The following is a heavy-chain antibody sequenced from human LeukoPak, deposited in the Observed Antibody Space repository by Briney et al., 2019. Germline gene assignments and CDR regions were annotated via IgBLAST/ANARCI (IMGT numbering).Heavy chain of an antibody. CDR2: MNPDSGNT. CDR1: RYTFTTYD. Sequence: ASVKVSCKASRYTFTTYDINWVRQAPGQGLEWMGWMNPDSGNTGYAQKFQGRVTMTSDTSIGTAYMELKSLKFEDTAIYFCAGGQGWLRPFDLWGQGTLVTVSS. D-gene: IGHD5-12*01. J-gene: IGHJ4*02. V-gene: IGHV1-8*01. CDR3: AGGQGWLRPFDL.